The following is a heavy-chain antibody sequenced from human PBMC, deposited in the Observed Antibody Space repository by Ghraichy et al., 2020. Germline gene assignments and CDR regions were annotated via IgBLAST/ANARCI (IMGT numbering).Heavy chain of an antibody. J-gene: IGHJ5*02. V-gene: IGHV1-18*01. CDR2: ITTKSGNT. CDR3: ARGINWFDP. CDR1: GYTFISYG. Sequence: ASMKVSCKASGYTFISYGITWVRQAPGQGLEWMGWITTKSGNTQYARKFQGRVTMTTDTSTSTAYMELRSLRSDDTALYYCARGINWFDPWGQGTLVTVSS.